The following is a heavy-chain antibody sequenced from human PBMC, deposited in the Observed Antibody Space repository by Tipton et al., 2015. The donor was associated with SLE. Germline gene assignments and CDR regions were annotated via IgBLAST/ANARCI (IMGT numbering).Heavy chain of an antibody. Sequence: SLRLSCVTSGFTFGDFPINWVRQTPGKGLEWVSYISTGGNNRYYADSVKGRFTIFRDDTKNSLYLHMNSLTAADTAIYYCAKDRLYSGSWGTFDIWGQGTMVIVSS. D-gene: IGHD6-13*01. CDR3: AKDRLYSGSWGTFDI. V-gene: IGHV3-48*03. CDR2: ISTGGNNR. J-gene: IGHJ3*02. CDR1: GFTFGDFP.